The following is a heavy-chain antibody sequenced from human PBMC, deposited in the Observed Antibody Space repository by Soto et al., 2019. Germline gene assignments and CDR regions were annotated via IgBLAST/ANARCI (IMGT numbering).Heavy chain of an antibody. CDR1: GYSFTSYW. CDR2: IDPSDSYT. Sequence: GESLKISCKGSGYSFTSYWISWVRQMPGKGLEWMGRIDPSDSYTNYSPSFQGHVTTSADKSISTAYLQWSSLKASDTAMYYCARAYCSGGSCYSGNWFDPWGQGTLVTVSS. V-gene: IGHV5-10-1*01. CDR3: ARAYCSGGSCYSGNWFDP. J-gene: IGHJ5*02. D-gene: IGHD2-15*01.